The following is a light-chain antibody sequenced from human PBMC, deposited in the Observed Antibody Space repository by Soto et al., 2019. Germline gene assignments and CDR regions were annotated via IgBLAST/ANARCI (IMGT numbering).Light chain of an antibody. J-gene: IGKJ5*01. CDR1: QDITNY. V-gene: IGKV1-33*01. Sequence: DLQMTQSPSSLSASVGDRVTIICQASQDITNYLNWYQQKPGKAPKLLIYDASNLETGVPSRFSGSGSGTHFSFTISRLQPEDIATYYCQQYDNVPFTFGQGTRLEMK. CDR3: QQYDNVPFT. CDR2: DAS.